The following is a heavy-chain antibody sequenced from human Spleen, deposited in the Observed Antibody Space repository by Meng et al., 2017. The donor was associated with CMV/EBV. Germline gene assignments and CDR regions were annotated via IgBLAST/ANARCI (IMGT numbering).Heavy chain of an antibody. CDR1: GYTLIEFS. D-gene: IGHD1-14*01. CDR3: ARGSPWDTPETHAFDL. Sequence: ASVKVSCKVSGYTLIEFSMHWVRQAPGKGLEWMGGFDPEDGKTIYAQNFQGRVTMTEDTSTDTAYMELNSLTVDDTAVYYCARGSPWDTPETHAFDLWGRGTLVTVSS. V-gene: IGHV1-24*01. CDR2: FDPEDGKT. J-gene: IGHJ4*02.